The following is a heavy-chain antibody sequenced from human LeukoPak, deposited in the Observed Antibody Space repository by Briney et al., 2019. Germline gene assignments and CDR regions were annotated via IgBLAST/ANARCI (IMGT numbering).Heavy chain of an antibody. V-gene: IGHV4-61*08. D-gene: IGHD1-26*01. J-gene: IGHJ4*02. Sequence: SETLSLTCTVSGGSITSGDYYWSWIRQPPGKGLEWIGYIYYSGSTNYNPSLKSRVTIPVDTSKNQFSLKLSSVTAADTAVYYCARGGATHDYWGQGTLVTVSS. CDR3: ARGGATHDY. CDR2: IYYSGST. CDR1: GGSITSGDYY.